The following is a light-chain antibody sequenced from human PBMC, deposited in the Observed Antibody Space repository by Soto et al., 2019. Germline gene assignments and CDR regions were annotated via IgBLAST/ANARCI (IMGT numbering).Light chain of an antibody. CDR1: QSVSSN. CDR2: DAS. V-gene: IGKV3-15*01. J-gene: IGKJ2*01. CDR3: QQYNDWPPRYT. Sequence: EIVMTQSPATLSVFPGERATLSCRASQSVSSNLAWYQQKPGQAPRLLIYDASTRATGIPARFSGSGSGTEFALTLSSLKSEDFAVYYCQQYNDWPPRYTFGQGTKLEIK.